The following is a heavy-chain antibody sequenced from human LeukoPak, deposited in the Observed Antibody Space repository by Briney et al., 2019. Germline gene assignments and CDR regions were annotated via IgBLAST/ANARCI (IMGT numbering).Heavy chain of an antibody. CDR1: GGSFSGYY. V-gene: IGHV4-34*01. J-gene: IGHJ4*02. Sequence: ETQSLTCAVHGGSFSGYYWSWIRQPPGKGLEGIGEINHSGSTNYNPSLKSRVPISVDTSKNQCSLKLSSVTSADTAVYHCARLNYYGSGSYYPKYYFDYWGQGTLVTVSS. D-gene: IGHD3-10*01. CDR3: ARLNYYGSGSYYPKYYFDY. CDR2: INHSGST.